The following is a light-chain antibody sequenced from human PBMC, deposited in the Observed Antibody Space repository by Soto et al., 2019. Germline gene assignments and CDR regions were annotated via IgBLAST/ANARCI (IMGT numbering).Light chain of an antibody. J-gene: IGKJ2*01. CDR2: GVS. V-gene: IGKV3D-15*01. CDR3: QKYNNLPPRYT. CDR1: QSVTNN. Sequence: ELVMTQSPATLSVSPGERATLSCRASQSVTNNLAWYQQKPGQPPKLVLYGVSTRAAGIPDRFNGSGSGTEFTLTISSMQSEDVEVYYCQKYNNLPPRYTFGQGTKLEIK.